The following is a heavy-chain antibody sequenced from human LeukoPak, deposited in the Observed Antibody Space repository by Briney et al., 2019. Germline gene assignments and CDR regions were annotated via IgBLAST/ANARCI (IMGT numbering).Heavy chain of an antibody. Sequence: GATVKISCKASGYTFTDYYMHWVQQAPGKGLEWMGRVDPEDGETIYAEKFQGRVTITADTSTDTAYMELSRLRSDDTAVYYCARSYTVSPWGYYFDYWGQGTLVTVSS. J-gene: IGHJ4*02. D-gene: IGHD1-26*01. CDR2: VDPEDGET. CDR3: ARSYTVSPWGYYFDY. CDR1: GYTFTDYY. V-gene: IGHV1-69-2*01.